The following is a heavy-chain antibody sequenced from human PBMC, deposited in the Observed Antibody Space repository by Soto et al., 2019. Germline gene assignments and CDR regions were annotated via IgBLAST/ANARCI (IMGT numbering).Heavy chain of an antibody. V-gene: IGHV1-2*02. CDR3: ARGGCTDGVCTYYFDY. J-gene: IGHJ4*02. Sequence: QVQLMQSGAEVKKSGASVKVSCKASGYTFTEYYIHWVRQAPGQGLEWMGWINPSSGVTKPAQRFQGSVTMTRDTSITTAYMEMTRLTSDDTAVYYCARGGCTDGVCTYYFDYWGRGTLVAVSS. CDR2: INPSSGVT. D-gene: IGHD2-8*01. CDR1: GYTFTEYY.